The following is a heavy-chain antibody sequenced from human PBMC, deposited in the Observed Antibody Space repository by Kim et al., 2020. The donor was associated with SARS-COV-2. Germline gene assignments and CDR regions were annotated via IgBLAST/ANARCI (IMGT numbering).Heavy chain of an antibody. J-gene: IGHJ4*02. D-gene: IGHD6-19*01. V-gene: IGHV4-59*01. CDR3: ARDRRDGWRSTFDY. Sequence: NPTLKSRVTISVDTSKNQFSLKLSSVTAADTDVYYCARDRRDGWRSTFDYWGQGTLVTVSS.